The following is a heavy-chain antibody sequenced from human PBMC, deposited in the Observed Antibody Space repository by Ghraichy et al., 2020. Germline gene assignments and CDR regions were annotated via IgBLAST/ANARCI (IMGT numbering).Heavy chain of an antibody. D-gene: IGHD2-2*01. J-gene: IGHJ3*02. Sequence: GWISAYNGNTNYAQKLQGRVTMTTDTSTSTAYMELRSLRSDDTAVYYCARGGTSRNPFDIWGQGTMVSFS. CDR2: ISAYNGNT. V-gene: IGHV1-18*01. CDR3: ARGGTSRNPFDI.